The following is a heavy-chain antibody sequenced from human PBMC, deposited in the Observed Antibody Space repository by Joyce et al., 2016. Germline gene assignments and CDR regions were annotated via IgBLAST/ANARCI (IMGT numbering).Heavy chain of an antibody. CDR3: AKDRDYWGHFEH. CDR2: ISTDGRNE. Sequence: QVQLVESGGGVVQPGRSLRLSCAASGLSFSGYGMDWVRQAPGKGVEWVAIISTDGRNEYYADSVTGRFTISRDNSKNTLYLQMNSLRSEDTAVYYCAKDRDYWGHFEHWGQGSLVTVSS. V-gene: IGHV3-30*18. D-gene: IGHD4-17*01. J-gene: IGHJ4*02. CDR1: GLSFSGYG.